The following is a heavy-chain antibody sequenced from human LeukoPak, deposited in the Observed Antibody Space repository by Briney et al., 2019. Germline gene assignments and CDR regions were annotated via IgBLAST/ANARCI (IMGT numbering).Heavy chain of an antibody. CDR2: ISAYNGNT. CDR3: AREGGAARSHCYSI. Sequence: ASVKVSCKASGYTFTSYGISWVRQAPGQGLEWMGWISAYNGNTNYAQKLQGRVTMTTDTSTSTAYMELRGLRSDDTAVYYCAREGGAARSHCYSIWGQGTMVTVSS. J-gene: IGHJ3*02. V-gene: IGHV1-18*01. D-gene: IGHD2-15*01. CDR1: GYTFTSYG.